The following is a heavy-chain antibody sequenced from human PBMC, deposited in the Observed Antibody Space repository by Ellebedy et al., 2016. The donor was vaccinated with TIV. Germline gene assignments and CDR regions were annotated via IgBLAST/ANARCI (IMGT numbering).Heavy chain of an antibody. Sequence: SETLSLTXGVYGESFSGYYWSWIRQPPGKGLEWIGEINHGGSTNYNPSLESRVTISIDTSKKQFSLKLSSVTAADTAVYYCARDSPFCDNIGCLGLGYFNPWGQGALVTVSS. J-gene: IGHJ5*02. V-gene: IGHV4-34*01. CDR3: ARDSPFCDNIGCLGLGYFNP. D-gene: IGHD3/OR15-3a*01. CDR1: GESFSGYY. CDR2: INHGGST.